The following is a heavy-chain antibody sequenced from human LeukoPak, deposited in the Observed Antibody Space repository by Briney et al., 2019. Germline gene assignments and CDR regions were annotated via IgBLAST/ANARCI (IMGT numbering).Heavy chain of an antibody. V-gene: IGHV3-23*01. J-gene: IGHJ6*02. CDR1: GFTFSTYT. Sequence: PGGSLRLSCAASGFTFSTYTMYWVRHPPGKRLEWVSIIGSSGGGIHYADSVKGRFTISRDNSKDTLYLQMNSLRAEDTAVYYCATSVVAARRGRGYYGMDVWGQGTTVTVSS. D-gene: IGHD2-15*01. CDR3: ATSVVAARRGRGYYGMDV. CDR2: IGSSGGGI.